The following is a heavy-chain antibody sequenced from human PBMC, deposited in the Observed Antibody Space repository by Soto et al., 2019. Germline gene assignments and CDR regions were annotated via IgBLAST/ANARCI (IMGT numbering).Heavy chain of an antibody. CDR3: ARSDRLGELSPPGGDLFDY. CDR1: GYTFTGFY. J-gene: IGHJ4*02. CDR2: INPNSGGT. Sequence: ASVKVSCKASGYTFTGFYMHWVRQAPGQGLEWIGWINPNSGGTNYAQKFQGWVTMTRDTSISTAYMELSRLRSDDTAVYYCARSDRLGELSPPGGDLFDYWGQGTLVTVSA. V-gene: IGHV1-2*04. D-gene: IGHD3-16*02.